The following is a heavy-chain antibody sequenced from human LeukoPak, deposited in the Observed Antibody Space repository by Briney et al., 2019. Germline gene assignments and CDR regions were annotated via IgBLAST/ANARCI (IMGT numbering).Heavy chain of an antibody. J-gene: IGHJ4*02. V-gene: IGHV1-69*04. CDR3: ARELQESPLQFFDY. CDR1: GGTFSSYA. CDR2: IIPILGIA. D-gene: IGHD4-4*01. Sequence: ASVKVSCKASGGTFSSYAVSWVRQAPGQGLEWMGRIIPILGIANYAQKFQGRVTITADKSTSTAYMELSSLRSEDTAVYYCARELQESPLQFFDYWGQGTLVTVSS.